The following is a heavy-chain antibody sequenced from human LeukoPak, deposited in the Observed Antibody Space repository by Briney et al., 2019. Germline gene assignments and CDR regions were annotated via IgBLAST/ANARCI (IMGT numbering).Heavy chain of an antibody. D-gene: IGHD2-15*01. CDR2: LSGSGGST. Sequence: GGSLRLSCAASGFTFSSYAMTWVRQAPGKGLEWVSVLSGSGGSTYYADSVKGRFTISRDNAKNSLYLQMNSLRAEDTAVYYCARDRDGCSGGSCIEYWGQGILVTVSS. CDR1: GFTFSSYA. J-gene: IGHJ4*02. CDR3: ARDRDGCSGGSCIEY. V-gene: IGHV3-23*01.